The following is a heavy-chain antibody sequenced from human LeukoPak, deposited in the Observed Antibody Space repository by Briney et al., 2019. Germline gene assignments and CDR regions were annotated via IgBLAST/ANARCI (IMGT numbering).Heavy chain of an antibody. J-gene: IGHJ3*02. D-gene: IGHD3-16*01. CDR3: ARDALTDYSRAFDI. V-gene: IGHV3-53*01. CDR2: IYSGGST. Sequence: GGSLRLSCAASGFTVSSNYMSWIRQAPGKGLEWVSVIYSGGSTYYADSVKGRFTISRDNPKNTLYLQMNSLRVEDTAVYYCARDALTDYSRAFDIWGQGTMVTVSS. CDR1: GFTVSSNY.